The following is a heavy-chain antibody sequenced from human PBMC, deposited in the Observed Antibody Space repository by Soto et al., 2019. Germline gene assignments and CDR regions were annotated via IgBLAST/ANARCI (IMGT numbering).Heavy chain of an antibody. CDR3: PRHAAARRADVVAFQV. CDR2: IFYSGNI. J-gene: IGHJ3*01. Sequence: QLHLQESGPGLVKPSETLSLSCIVSGGSISRSPYSWAWLRQPPGQGLEWIGTIFYSGNIYYSASLQSRVSISVDTSKEQFSLKVRSVTAADTAVYYCPRHAAARRADVVAFQVWGQGTPVTVSS. CDR1: GGSISRSPYS. V-gene: IGHV4-39*01. D-gene: IGHD5-18*01.